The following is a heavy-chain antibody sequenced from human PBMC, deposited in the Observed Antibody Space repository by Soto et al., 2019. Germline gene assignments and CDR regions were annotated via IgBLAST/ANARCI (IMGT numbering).Heavy chain of an antibody. Sequence: GGSLRLSCAGSEFTFNTFAMTWVRQAPGKGLEWVSGISGSGGNTYYADSVRGRFTISRDNSKNTLYLQMNSLRAEDTALYYCAKDRYKGYCSGGNCHHIYDLWGRGTLVTVSS. J-gene: IGHJ2*01. CDR3: AKDRYKGYCSGGNCHHIYDL. V-gene: IGHV3-23*01. CDR1: EFTFNTFA. CDR2: ISGSGGNT. D-gene: IGHD2-15*01.